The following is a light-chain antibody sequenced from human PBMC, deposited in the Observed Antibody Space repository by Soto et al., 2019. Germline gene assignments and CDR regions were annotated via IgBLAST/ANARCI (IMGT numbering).Light chain of an antibody. CDR2: GAS. Sequence: EIVFTQSPGTLSFSPGERATLSCRASQSVSSSYLDWYQQKPGQAPRLLIYGASSRATGIPDRFSGSGSGTDFTLTISRLEPEDLAVYYCHQYGSSPWTFGQGTKVDIK. J-gene: IGKJ1*01. CDR1: QSVSSSY. V-gene: IGKV3-20*01. CDR3: HQYGSSPWT.